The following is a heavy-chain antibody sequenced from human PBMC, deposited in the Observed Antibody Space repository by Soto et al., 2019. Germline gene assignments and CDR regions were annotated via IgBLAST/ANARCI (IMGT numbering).Heavy chain of an antibody. D-gene: IGHD4-17*01. CDR1: GYTFTNYW. Sequence: GESLKISCKGSGYTFTNYWIGWVRQMPGKGLEWMGIIYPGDSDTRYSPSFQGQVTMSADTSISTAYLQWSSLRASDTAMYYCARHPSGDYDAMYVWGQGTTVTVSS. V-gene: IGHV5-51*01. J-gene: IGHJ6*02. CDR3: ARHPSGDYDAMYV. CDR2: IYPGDSDT.